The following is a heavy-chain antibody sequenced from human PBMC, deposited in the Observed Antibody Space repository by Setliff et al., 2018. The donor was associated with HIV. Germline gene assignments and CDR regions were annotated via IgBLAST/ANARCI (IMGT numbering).Heavy chain of an antibody. Sequence: SVKVSCKASGGTFSNFAVSWVRQAPGQRLEWMGAIIPILGITNYAEKFQGRVTITADESTSTAYMELSSLRSEDTAVYYCAKGGYYDSTGYYYYYLYYLDEWGKGTTVTVSS. CDR2: IIPILGIT. CDR1: GGTFSNFA. V-gene: IGHV1-69*10. J-gene: IGHJ6*03. CDR3: AKGGYYDSTGYYYYYLYYLDE. D-gene: IGHD3-22*01.